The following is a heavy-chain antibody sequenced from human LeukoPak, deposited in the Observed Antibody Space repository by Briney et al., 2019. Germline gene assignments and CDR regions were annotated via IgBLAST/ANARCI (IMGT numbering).Heavy chain of an antibody. J-gene: IGHJ6*03. CDR1: GASFGAYY. Sequence: SETLSLTRAVYGASFGAYYWSWIRHPPGKGREWIGEINHSGSTNYNPSLNRRVTISVDTSKNQFSRKLSSVTAADTAVYYCAKGPYYYDSSGYYNCYYYYLDVWDKGTPFTVSS. V-gene: IGHV4-34*01. CDR3: AKGPYYYDSSGYYNCYYYYLDV. D-gene: IGHD3-22*01. CDR2: INHSGST.